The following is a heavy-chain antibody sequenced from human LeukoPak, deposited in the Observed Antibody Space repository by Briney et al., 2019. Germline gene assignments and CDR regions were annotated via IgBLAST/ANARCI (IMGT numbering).Heavy chain of an antibody. Sequence: GASVKVSCKASGYTFTSYGISWLRQAPGQGLEWMGWISAYNGNTNYAQKLQGRVTMTTDTSTSTAYMELRSLRSDDTAVYYCARDPRRRYYDSSGYYRWFDYWGQGTLVTVSS. J-gene: IGHJ4*02. D-gene: IGHD3-22*01. CDR2: ISAYNGNT. CDR1: GYTFTSYG. V-gene: IGHV1-18*01. CDR3: ARDPRRRYYDSSGYYRWFDY.